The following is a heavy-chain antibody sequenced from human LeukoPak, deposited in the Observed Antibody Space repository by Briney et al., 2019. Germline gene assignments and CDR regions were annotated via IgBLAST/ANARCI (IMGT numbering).Heavy chain of an antibody. CDR2: IYYSGST. J-gene: IGHJ6*02. V-gene: IGHV4-39*07. CDR3: ARDSGPNYYYYYGMDV. D-gene: IGHD5-12*01. CDR1: GGSISSSSYY. Sequence: PSETLSLTCTVSGGSISSSSYYWGWIRQPPGKGLEWIGSIYYSGSTYYNPSLKSRVTISVDTSKNQFSLKLSSVTAADTAVYYCARDSGPNYYYYYGMDVWGQGTTVTVSS.